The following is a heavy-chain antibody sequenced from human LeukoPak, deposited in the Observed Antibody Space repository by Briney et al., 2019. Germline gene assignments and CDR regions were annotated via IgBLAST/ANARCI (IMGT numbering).Heavy chain of an antibody. D-gene: IGHD3-10*01. CDR1: GFTVSSYE. J-gene: IGHJ4*02. CDR3: ARGWGE. CDR2: VSSSGRSE. Sequence: PGESLRLSCAASGFTVSSYEMNWVRQRQGKGLEWGLCVSSSGRSEYYSASVKGRFTISRDNTKKSLYVQMNSMRVEVWAVYYCARGWGEGGKGTLVTVSA. V-gene: IGHV3-48*03.